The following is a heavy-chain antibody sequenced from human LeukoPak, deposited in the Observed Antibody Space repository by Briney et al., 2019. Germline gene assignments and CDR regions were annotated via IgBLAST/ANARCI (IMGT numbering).Heavy chain of an antibody. J-gene: IGHJ4*02. Sequence: SVKVSCKASGGTSSSYVISWVRQAPGQGLEWMGGIIPIFGTANYAQKFQGRVTITTDESTSTAYMELSSLRSEDTAVYYCARAYYYDSSGYFNHFDYWGQGTLVTVSS. CDR2: IIPIFGTA. V-gene: IGHV1-69*05. D-gene: IGHD3-22*01. CDR3: ARAYYYDSSGYFNHFDY. CDR1: GGTSSSYV.